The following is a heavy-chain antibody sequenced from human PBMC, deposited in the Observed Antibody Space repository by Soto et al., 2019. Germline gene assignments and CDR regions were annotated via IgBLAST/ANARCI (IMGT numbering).Heavy chain of an antibody. J-gene: IGHJ4*02. D-gene: IGHD1-26*01. Sequence: KTSETLSLTCSVSGDSISSSYWSWIRQPPGKGLEWIAYIDYSGSTHPNPSLKSRVTMSLDTSKNQFSLKLSSVTASDTAVYFCARHSGSYDFDSWGQGTLVTVSS. CDR1: GDSISSSY. CDR2: IDYSGST. V-gene: IGHV4-59*01. CDR3: ARHSGSYDFDS.